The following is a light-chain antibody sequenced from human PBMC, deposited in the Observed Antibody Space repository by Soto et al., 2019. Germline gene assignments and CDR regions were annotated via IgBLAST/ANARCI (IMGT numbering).Light chain of an antibody. CDR1: QNINKY. CDR2: ATS. V-gene: IGKV1-39*01. J-gene: IGKJ1*01. Sequence: DIQMTQSPSSLSASVGDRVTITCRTSQNINKYLSWYQQKLGKAPKLLIYATSTLQSGVPSRFSGSGSGTDFTLTISTLQPEDFATYYCLQTYSTPRTFGQGTNVDI. CDR3: LQTYSTPRT.